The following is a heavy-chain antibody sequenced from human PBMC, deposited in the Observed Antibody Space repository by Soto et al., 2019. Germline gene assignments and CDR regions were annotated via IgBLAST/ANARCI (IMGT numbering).Heavy chain of an antibody. CDR2: INDNGNLR. Sequence: QPGGSLRLSCVASGFTFGSYAMTWVRRAPGKGLEWVSTINDNGNLRYYAESVRGRFTISRDNSKNTLYLQLNNLRAEDSARYYCAKAFGDWYPFEKWGLGALVTVSS. V-gene: IGHV3-23*01. CDR1: GFTFGSYA. CDR3: AKAFGDWYPFEK. J-gene: IGHJ4*02. D-gene: IGHD2-21*02.